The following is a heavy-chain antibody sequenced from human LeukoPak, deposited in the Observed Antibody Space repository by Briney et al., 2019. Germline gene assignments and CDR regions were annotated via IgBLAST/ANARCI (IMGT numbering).Heavy chain of an antibody. CDR3: ARVYYGSGSDFDY. D-gene: IGHD3-10*01. J-gene: IGHJ4*02. CDR1: GYTFTGYY. V-gene: IGHV1-2*02. Sequence: ASVKVSCEASGYTFTGYYMHWVRQAPGQGLEWMGWINPNSGGTNYAQKFQGRVTMTRDTSISTAYMELSRLRSDDTAVYYCARVYYGSGSDFDYWGQGTLVTVSS. CDR2: INPNSGGT.